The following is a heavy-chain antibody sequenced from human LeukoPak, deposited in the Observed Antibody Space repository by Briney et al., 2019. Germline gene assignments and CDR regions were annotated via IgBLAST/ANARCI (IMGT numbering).Heavy chain of an antibody. J-gene: IGHJ5*02. CDR1: GDSVSSNSVT. CDR2: TYYRSTWYN. Sequence: SQTLSLTCAISGDSVSSNSVTWNWIRQSPSRGLEWLGRTYYRSTWYNDYAVSVRGRITVNPDTSKNQFSLHLNSVTPEDTAVFYCARRLTQYDCFDPWGQGILVTVSS. V-gene: IGHV6-1*01. CDR3: ARRLTQYDCFDP. D-gene: IGHD2-2*01.